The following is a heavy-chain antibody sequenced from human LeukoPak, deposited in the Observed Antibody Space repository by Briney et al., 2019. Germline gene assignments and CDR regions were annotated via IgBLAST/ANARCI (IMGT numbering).Heavy chain of an antibody. V-gene: IGHV1-18*01. CDR3: ARFLTRNFDSGYDYYSYYYYMYV. D-gene: IGHD5-12*01. CDR1: GYTFTSYG. CDR2: ISAYNGNT. J-gene: IGHJ6*03. Sequence: ASVKVSCKASGYTFTSYGISWVRQAPGQGLEWMGWISAYNGNTNYAQKLQGRVTMTTDTSTSTAYMELRSLRSDDTAVYYCARFLTRNFDSGYDYYSYYYYMYVWGKGTTVTISS.